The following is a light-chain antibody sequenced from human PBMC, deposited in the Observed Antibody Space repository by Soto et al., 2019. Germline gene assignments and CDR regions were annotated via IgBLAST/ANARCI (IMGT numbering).Light chain of an antibody. CDR3: SSYTSSSTLI. CDR1: SSDVGSYNR. V-gene: IGLV2-18*02. J-gene: IGLJ2*01. CDR2: EVN. Sequence: QSVLTQPPSVSGSPGQSVTISCTGTSSDVGSYNRISWYQQPPGTAPKLMIYEVNSRPSGVPDRFSGSKSGNTASLTISGLQAEDEADYYCSSYTSSSTLIFGGGTQLTVL.